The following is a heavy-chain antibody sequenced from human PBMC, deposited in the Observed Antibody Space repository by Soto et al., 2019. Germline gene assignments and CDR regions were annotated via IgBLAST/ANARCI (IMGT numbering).Heavy chain of an antibody. CDR2: IYPSVSS. D-gene: IGHD1-1*01. CDR3: AREKVGTTFFDN. J-gene: IGHJ4*02. Sequence: KTSETLSLTCSVSGFAISRGYYWSRVRQPPGKGLEWIGSIYPSVSSYHNPSLATRLRLSIDTSKNQFTLNLTSVTAADTALYFCAREKVGTTFFDNWGQGIQVTVSS. CDR1: GFAISRGYY. V-gene: IGHV4-38-2*02.